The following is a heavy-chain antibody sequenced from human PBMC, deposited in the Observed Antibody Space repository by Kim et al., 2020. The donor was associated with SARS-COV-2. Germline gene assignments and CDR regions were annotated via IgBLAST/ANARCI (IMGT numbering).Heavy chain of an antibody. CDR3: TTGPLGYCSGGSCYDASDI. Sequence: GGSLRLSCAASGFTFSNARMSWVRQALGKGLEWVGRIKSKTDGGTTDYAAPVKGRFTITRDDSKNTLYLQMNSLKTEDTDVYYCTTGPLGYCSGGSCYDASDIWGHGTMVTVSS. D-gene: IGHD2-15*01. J-gene: IGHJ3*02. V-gene: IGHV3-15*01. CDR1: GFTFSNAR. CDR2: IKSKTDGGTT.